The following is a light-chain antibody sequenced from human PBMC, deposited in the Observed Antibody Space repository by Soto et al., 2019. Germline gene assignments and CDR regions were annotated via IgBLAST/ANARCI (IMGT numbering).Light chain of an antibody. CDR2: KAS. CDR1: QSIGSW. Sequence: DIQMTQCPSILSASVGDRVTITCRASQSIGSWLAWYQHKPGKAPKLLIYKASSLESGVPLRFSGSGSGTEFTLTISSLQRDDFATYYCQQYSSYPWTFGQGTKVDIK. J-gene: IGKJ1*01. CDR3: QQYSSYPWT. V-gene: IGKV1-5*03.